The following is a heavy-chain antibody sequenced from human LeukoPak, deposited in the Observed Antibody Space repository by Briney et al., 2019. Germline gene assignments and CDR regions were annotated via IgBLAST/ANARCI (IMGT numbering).Heavy chain of an antibody. Sequence: SETLSLTCTVSGGSISSSSYYWGWIRQPPGKGLEWIGSIYYSGSTYYNPSLKSRVTISVDTSKNQFSLKLSSVTAADTAVYYSIIHCSSTSCPLDYWGQGTLVTVSS. CDR1: GGSISSSSYY. CDR3: IIHCSSTSCPLDY. D-gene: IGHD2-2*01. CDR2: IYYSGST. V-gene: IGHV4-39*01. J-gene: IGHJ4*02.